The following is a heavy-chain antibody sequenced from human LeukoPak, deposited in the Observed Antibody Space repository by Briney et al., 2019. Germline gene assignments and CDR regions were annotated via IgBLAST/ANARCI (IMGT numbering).Heavy chain of an antibody. J-gene: IGHJ6*02. CDR3: TTDGWGSPPSYYYGMDV. CDR1: GFTFSNAW. CDR2: IKSKTDGGTT. D-gene: IGHD6-19*01. V-gene: IGHV3-15*01. Sequence: GGSLRLSCAASGFTFSNAWMSWVRQAPGKGLEWVGRIKSKTDGGTTDYAAPVKGRFTISRDDSKNTLYLQMNSLKTEDTAVYYCTTDGWGSPPSYYYGMDVWGRGTTVTVSS.